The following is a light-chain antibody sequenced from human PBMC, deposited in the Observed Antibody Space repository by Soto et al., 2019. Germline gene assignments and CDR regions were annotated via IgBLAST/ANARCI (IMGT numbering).Light chain of an antibody. V-gene: IGKV3-15*01. CDR3: QQYNKWPLT. CDR2: GAS. J-gene: IGKJ1*01. CDR1: ESVSID. Sequence: EIVMTQSPDTLSVSPGERGSLCCGASESVSIDLAWYQQTPGQAPRLLISGASTRATGVPPTFSGSASGTEFTLNISSLQSEDFTVYYCQQYNKWPLTFGQGTKVDIK.